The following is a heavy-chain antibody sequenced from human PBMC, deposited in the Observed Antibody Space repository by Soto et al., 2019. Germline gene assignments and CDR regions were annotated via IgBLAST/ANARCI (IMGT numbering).Heavy chain of an antibody. D-gene: IGHD3-9*01. J-gene: IGHJ4*02. Sequence: EVQLVESGGGLVQPGGSLRLSCAASGFIFSTYWMTWVRQAPGKGLEWLANIKQDGSEKHYLDGRFDISRDNPKNSLYLQMSSLRAEDAAVYYCARLTGDYFDNWGQGTLVSVSS. CDR2: IKQDGSEK. V-gene: IGHV3-7*01. CDR3: ARLTGDYFDN. CDR1: GFIFSTYW.